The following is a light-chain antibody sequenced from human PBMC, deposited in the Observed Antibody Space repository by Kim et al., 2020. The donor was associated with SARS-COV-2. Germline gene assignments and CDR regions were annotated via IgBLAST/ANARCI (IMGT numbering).Light chain of an antibody. V-gene: IGLV10-54*01. CDR2: RDN. CDR3: SAWDSCLNVWV. J-gene: IGLJ3*02. Sequence: QAGLTQPPSVSKGLRQTATLTCTGNNNNVGDQGAAWLQQHQGHPPKLLFYRDNNRPSGISERLSASRSGNTASLTITGLQVEDEGDYYCSAWDSCLNVWVFGGGTQLTVL. CDR1: NNNVGDQG.